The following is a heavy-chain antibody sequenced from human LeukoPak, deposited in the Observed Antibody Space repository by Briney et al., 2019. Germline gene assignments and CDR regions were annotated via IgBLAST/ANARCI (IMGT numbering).Heavy chain of an antibody. J-gene: IGHJ4*02. D-gene: IGHD3-22*01. CDR3: ASFSLFYFDSSGYYSDY. Sequence: PGGSLRLSCAASGFTFSSYGLSWVRQAPGKGLVWVSRINDDGSDTSYADSVKGRFTISRDNAQNTLYLQMHSLRAEDTAIYYCASFSLFYFDSSGYYSDYWGQGVRVIVSS. V-gene: IGHV3-74*01. CDR2: INDDGSDT. CDR1: GFTFSSYG.